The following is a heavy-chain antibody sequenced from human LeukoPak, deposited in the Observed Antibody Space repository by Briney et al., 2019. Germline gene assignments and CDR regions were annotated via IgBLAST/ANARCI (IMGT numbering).Heavy chain of an antibody. J-gene: IGHJ4*02. CDR2: ISSSGSTI. V-gene: IGHV3-11*01. CDR3: ARIILGPRDSSGPDY. CDR1: GFTFSDYD. Sequence: GGSLRLSCAASGFTFSDYDMGWIRQAPGKGLEWVSYISSSGSTIYYADSVKGRFTISRDNAKNSLYLQMNSLRAEDTAVYYCARIILGPRDSSGPDYWGQGTLVTVSS. D-gene: IGHD3-22*01.